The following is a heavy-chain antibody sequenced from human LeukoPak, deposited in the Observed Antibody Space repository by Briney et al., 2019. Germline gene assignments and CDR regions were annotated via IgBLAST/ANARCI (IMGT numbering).Heavy chain of an antibody. V-gene: IGHV1-2*02. CDR1: GYTFTSYD. CDR3: ARDWVIPSEQLVPSWFDP. CDR2: INPNSGGT. Sequence: ASVKVSCKASGYTFTSYDINWVRQAPGQGLEWMGWINPNSGGTNYAQKFQGRVTMTRDTSISTAYMELSRLRSDDTAVYYCARDWVIPSEQLVPSWFDPWGQGTLVTVSS. J-gene: IGHJ5*02. D-gene: IGHD6-6*01.